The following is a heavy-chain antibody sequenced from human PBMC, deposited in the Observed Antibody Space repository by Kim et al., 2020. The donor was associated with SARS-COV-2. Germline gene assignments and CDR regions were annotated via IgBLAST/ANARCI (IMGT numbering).Heavy chain of an antibody. D-gene: IGHD3-3*01. CDR3: ARDDYDFWSGYYEVDY. V-gene: IGHV3-30*07. J-gene: IGHJ4*02. Sequence: GKGRVTISRDNSKNTLYLQMNSLRAEDTAVYYCARDDYDFWSGYYEVDYWGQGTLVTVSS.